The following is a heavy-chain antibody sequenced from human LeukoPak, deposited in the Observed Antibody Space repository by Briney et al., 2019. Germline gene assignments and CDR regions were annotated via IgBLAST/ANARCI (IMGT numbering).Heavy chain of an antibody. CDR3: ARDLDYDNSGYYPSFDY. CDR1: GFTFSSYA. V-gene: IGHV3-30*04. D-gene: IGHD3-22*01. J-gene: IGHJ4*02. Sequence: GRSLRLSCAASGFTFSSYAMHWVRQAPGKGLEWVALISYGGSNKYYADSVKGRFTISRDNSKNTLYLQMNSLRAEDTAVYYCARDLDYDNSGYYPSFDYWGQGTLVTVSS. CDR2: ISYGGSNK.